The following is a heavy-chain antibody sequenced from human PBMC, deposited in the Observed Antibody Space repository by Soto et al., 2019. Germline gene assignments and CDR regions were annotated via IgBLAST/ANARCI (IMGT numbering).Heavy chain of an antibody. V-gene: IGHV1-69*12. CDR2: IIPIFGTA. CDR3: ARDGRQWLVQGYYFDY. J-gene: IGHJ4*02. Sequence: QVQLVQSGAEVKKPGSSVKVSCKASGGTFSSYAISWVRQAPGQGLEWMGGIIPIFGTANYAQKFQGRVTITADESTSTASMELSSLRSEDTAVYYCARDGRQWLVQGYYFDYWGQGTLVTVSS. CDR1: GGTFSSYA. D-gene: IGHD6-19*01.